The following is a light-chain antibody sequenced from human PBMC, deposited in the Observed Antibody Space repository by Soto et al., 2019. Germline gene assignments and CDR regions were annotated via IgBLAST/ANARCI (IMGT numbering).Light chain of an antibody. CDR1: QSVSSSY. V-gene: IGKV3-20*01. CDR3: QQYVSSPYT. CDR2: GAS. J-gene: IGKJ2*01. Sequence: EIVLTQSPGTLSLSPGERATLSCRASQSVSSSYLAWYQQKPGQAPRLLIYGASSRATGLPDRFSGSGSGTDFTLTISRLEPEDFAVYYCQQYVSSPYTFGQGTKLEIK.